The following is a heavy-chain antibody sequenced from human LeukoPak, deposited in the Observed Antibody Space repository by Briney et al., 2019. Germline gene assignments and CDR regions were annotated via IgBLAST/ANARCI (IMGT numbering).Heavy chain of an antibody. CDR2: IFTSGST. CDR3: ARGVVIAPQTFDY. J-gene: IGHJ4*02. Sequence: SETLSLTCAVYGGSFSGYYWSWIRQPAGKGLEWIGRIFTSGSTNYNPSLKSRVTMSVDTSKNQFSLKLSSVTAADTAVYYCARGVVIAPQTFDYWGQGTLVTVSS. V-gene: IGHV4-59*10. CDR1: GGSFSGYY. D-gene: IGHD2-21*01.